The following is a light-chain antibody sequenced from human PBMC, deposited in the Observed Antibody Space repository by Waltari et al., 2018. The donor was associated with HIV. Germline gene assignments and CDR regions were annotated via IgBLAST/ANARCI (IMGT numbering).Light chain of an antibody. CDR3: VGWDASLSAYV. CDR1: RSKIGNDN. V-gene: IGLV1-47*01. Sequence: QSVLTQPPSASGTPGQRVTISCSGSRSKIGNDNVYWYQQLPGTAPKLLIYKNYQRPSGVPDRFAGSKSGTSASLAISGLRSEDEADYYCVGWDASLSAYVFGTGTKVTIL. CDR2: KNY. J-gene: IGLJ1*01.